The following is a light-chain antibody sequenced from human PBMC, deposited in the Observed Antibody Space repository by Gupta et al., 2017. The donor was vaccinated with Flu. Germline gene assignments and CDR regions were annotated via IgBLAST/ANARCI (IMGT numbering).Light chain of an antibody. CDR2: LRSDGSH. CDR3: QAWGSGVWV. V-gene: IGLV4-69*01. J-gene: IGLJ3*02. Sequence: QLVLPQSPSASASLGASLRVTCTLSSGHNTYAIAWHQQQPEKIPRYLMILRSDGSHTKGDGVPDRFSASSSGDERSLIISNLQSEDEADYYCQAWGSGVWVFGGGTKLTVL. CDR1: SGHNTYA.